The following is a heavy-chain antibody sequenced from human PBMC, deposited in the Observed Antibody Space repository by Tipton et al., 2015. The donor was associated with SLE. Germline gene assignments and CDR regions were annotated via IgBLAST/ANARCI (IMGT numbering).Heavy chain of an antibody. Sequence: QSGAEVKKPGASVKVSCKASGYTFTSYYMHWVRQAPGQGLEWMGWINPNSGGTNYAQKFQGRVTMTRDTSISTAYMELSRLRSEDTAVYYCARDGVPAAIYYYYGMDVWAQGTLVTVSS. V-gene: IGHV1-2*02. J-gene: IGHJ6*02. D-gene: IGHD2-2*01. CDR1: GYTFTSYY. CDR2: INPNSGGT. CDR3: ARDGVPAAIYYYYGMDV.